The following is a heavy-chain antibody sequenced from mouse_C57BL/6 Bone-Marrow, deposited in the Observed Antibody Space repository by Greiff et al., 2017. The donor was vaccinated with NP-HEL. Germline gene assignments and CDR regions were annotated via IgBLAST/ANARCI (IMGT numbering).Heavy chain of an antibody. CDR2: INPNNGGT. D-gene: IGHD1-1*01. Sequence: DVKLQESGPELVKPGASVKIPCKASGYTFTDYNMDWVKQSHGKSLEWIGDINPNNGGTIYNQKFKGKATLTVDKSSSTAYMELRSLTSEDTAVYYCARSVRYYYGSSPYYFDYWGQGTTLTVSS. J-gene: IGHJ2*01. CDR3: ARSVRYYYGSSPYYFDY. CDR1: GYTFTDYN. V-gene: IGHV1-18*01.